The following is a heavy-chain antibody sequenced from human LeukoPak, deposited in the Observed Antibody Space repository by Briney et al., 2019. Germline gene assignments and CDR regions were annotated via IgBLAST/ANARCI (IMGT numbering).Heavy chain of an antibody. D-gene: IGHD7-27*01. J-gene: IGHJ4*02. CDR1: GFTFSSYA. CDR2: ISYDGSNK. V-gene: IGHV3-30-3*01. CDR3: ARDFARAGDYHHFDY. Sequence: GGSLRLSCAASGFTFSSYAMHWVRQAPGKGLEWVAVISYDGSNKYYADSVKGRFTISRDNSKNTLYLQMNSLRAEDTAVYYCARDFARAGDYHHFDYWGQGTLVTVSS.